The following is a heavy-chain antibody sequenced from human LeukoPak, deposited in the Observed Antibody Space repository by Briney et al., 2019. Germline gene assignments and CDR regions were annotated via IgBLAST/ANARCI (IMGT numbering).Heavy chain of an antibody. J-gene: IGHJ4*02. Sequence: ASVKVSCKASGYTFTSYDINWVRQATGQGLEWMGWMNPNSGNTGYAQKFQGGVTITRNTSISTAYMELSSLRSEDTAVYYCAREDSSSSGYDYWGQGTLVTVSS. CDR1: GYTFTSYD. CDR3: AREDSSSSGYDY. V-gene: IGHV1-8*03. CDR2: MNPNSGNT. D-gene: IGHD6-6*01.